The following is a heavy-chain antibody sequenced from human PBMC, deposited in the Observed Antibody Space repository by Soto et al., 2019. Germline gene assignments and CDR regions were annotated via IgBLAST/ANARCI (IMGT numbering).Heavy chain of an antibody. D-gene: IGHD3-22*01. Sequence: ASVKVSCKASGYTFTSYYMHWVRQAPGQGLEWMGIINPSGGSTSYAQKFQGRVTMTRDTSTSTVYMELSSLRSEDTAVYYCAREMGLRYGSSGYYFKGFDYWGQGTLVTVSS. CDR3: AREMGLRYGSSGYYFKGFDY. V-gene: IGHV1-46*01. CDR2: INPSGGST. CDR1: GYTFTSYY. J-gene: IGHJ4*02.